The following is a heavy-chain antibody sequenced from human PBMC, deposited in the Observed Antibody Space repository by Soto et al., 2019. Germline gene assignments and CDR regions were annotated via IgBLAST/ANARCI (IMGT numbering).Heavy chain of an antibody. V-gene: IGHV3-30-3*01. J-gene: IGHJ4*02. CDR1: GFTFSSYA. CDR3: ARDLRIPVGYSGYDQNPRFDY. Sequence: GGSLRLSCAASGFTFSSYAMHWVRQAPGKGLEWVAVISYDGSNKYYSDSVKGRFTISRDNSKNTLYLQMNSLRAEDTAVYYCARDLRIPVGYSGYDQNPRFDYWGQGTLVTVSS. CDR2: ISYDGSNK. D-gene: IGHD5-12*01.